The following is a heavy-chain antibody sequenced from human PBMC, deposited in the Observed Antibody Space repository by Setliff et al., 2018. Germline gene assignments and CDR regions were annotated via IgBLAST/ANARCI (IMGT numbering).Heavy chain of an antibody. D-gene: IGHD6-25*01. CDR3: VRDTTSGWMLTN. J-gene: IGHJ4*02. CDR2: ISGSGGST. V-gene: IGHV3-23*01. Sequence: PGGSLRLSCAASGFTFSSYAMSWVRQAPGKGLEWVSAISGSGGSTYYADSVKGRFTISRDNSKNTLSLQMNSLRAEDTAVYYCVRDTTSGWMLTNWGQGTLVTVSS. CDR1: GFTFSSYA.